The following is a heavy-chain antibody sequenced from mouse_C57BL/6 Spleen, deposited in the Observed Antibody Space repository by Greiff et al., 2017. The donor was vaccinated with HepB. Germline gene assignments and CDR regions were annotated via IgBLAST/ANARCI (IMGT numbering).Heavy chain of an antibody. Sequence: EVQLVESEGGLVQPGSSMKLSCTASGFTFSDYYMAWVRQVPEKGLEWVANINNDGSSTYYLDSLKSRFIISRDNAKNILYLQMSSLKSEDTATYYCARSDYYGSSYWYFDVWGTGTTVTVSS. CDR3: ARSDYYGSSYWYFDV. V-gene: IGHV5-16*01. J-gene: IGHJ1*03. CDR2: INNDGSST. D-gene: IGHD1-1*01. CDR1: GFTFSDYY.